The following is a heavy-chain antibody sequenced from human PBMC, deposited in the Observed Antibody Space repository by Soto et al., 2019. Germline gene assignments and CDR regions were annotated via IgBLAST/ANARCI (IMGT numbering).Heavy chain of an antibody. CDR1: GFTFSSYA. D-gene: IGHD6-19*01. CDR3: AKDRGNSGWGSIFEV. Sequence: EVQLLQSGGGLVQPGGSLRLSCAACGFTFSSYAMTWLRQAPGRGLEWVSVISGSSSHIDYADSLKGRFTISRDNSKNTVYLQIDSLRAEDTAIYYCAKDRGNSGWGSIFEVWGQGTLVTVSS. J-gene: IGHJ4*02. CDR2: ISGSSSHI. V-gene: IGHV3-23*01.